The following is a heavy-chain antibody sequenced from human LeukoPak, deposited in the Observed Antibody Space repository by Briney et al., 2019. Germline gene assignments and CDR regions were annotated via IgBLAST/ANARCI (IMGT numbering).Heavy chain of an antibody. V-gene: IGHV4-59*01. CDR2: IYYSEST. Sequence: SETLSLTCTVSGGSISSYYWSWIRQPPGKGLEWIGYIYYSESTNYNPSLKSRVTISVDTSKNQFSLKLSSVTAADTAVYYCARGQWLVDYWGQGTLVTVSS. D-gene: IGHD6-19*01. CDR3: ARGQWLVDY. CDR1: GGSISSYY. J-gene: IGHJ4*02.